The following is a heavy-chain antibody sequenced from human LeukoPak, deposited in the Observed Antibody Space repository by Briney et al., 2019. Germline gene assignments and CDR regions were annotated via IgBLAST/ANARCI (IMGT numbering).Heavy chain of an antibody. J-gene: IGHJ4*02. D-gene: IGHD4/OR15-4a*01. Sequence: SETLSLTCAVYGGSFSGYYWSWIRQPPGKGLEWIGEINHSGSTNYNPSLKSRVTISVDTSENQFSLKLSSVTAADTAVYYCARVRSYRVDYLDYWGQGTLVTVSS. CDR1: GGSFSGYY. V-gene: IGHV4-34*01. CDR2: INHSGST. CDR3: ARVRSYRVDYLDY.